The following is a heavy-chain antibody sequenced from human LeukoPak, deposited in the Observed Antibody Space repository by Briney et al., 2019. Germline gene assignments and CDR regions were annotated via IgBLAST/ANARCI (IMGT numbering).Heavy chain of an antibody. D-gene: IGHD3-9*01. CDR1: GFTFSSYG. Sequence: GGSLRLSCAASGFTFSSYGMHWVRQAPGKGLEWVAFIRYDGSNKYYADSVKGRFTISRDNSKNTLYLQMNSLRAEDTAVYYCAKDNDDILTGYFPFPRPFYYYYYMDVWGKGTTVTISS. CDR2: IRYDGSNK. CDR3: AKDNDDILTGYFPFPRPFYYYYYMDV. J-gene: IGHJ6*03. V-gene: IGHV3-30*02.